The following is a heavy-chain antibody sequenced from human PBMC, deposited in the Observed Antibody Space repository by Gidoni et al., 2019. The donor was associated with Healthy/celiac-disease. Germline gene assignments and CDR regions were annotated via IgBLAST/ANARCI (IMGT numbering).Heavy chain of an antibody. Sequence: QVQLQQWGAGLLKPSETLSLTCAVYGGSFIGYYWSWIRQPPGKGLEWIGEIKHSGSTNYNPSLKSRVTISVDTSKNQFSLKLSSVTAADTAVYYCARGGSGGSWGPQPPDYWGQGTLVTVSS. J-gene: IGHJ4*02. CDR2: IKHSGST. CDR3: ARGGSGGSWGPQPPDY. CDR1: GGSFIGYY. D-gene: IGHD2-15*01. V-gene: IGHV4-34*01.